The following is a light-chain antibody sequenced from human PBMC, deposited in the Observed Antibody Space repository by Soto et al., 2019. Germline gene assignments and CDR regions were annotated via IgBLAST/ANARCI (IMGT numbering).Light chain of an antibody. CDR2: GAY. J-gene: IGKJ1*01. Sequence: EIVLTQSPGTLFLSPGERATLSCRASQSVSSNLAWYQQKPGQAPRLLIYGAYTRATGIPARFSGSGSGTEFTLTISSMQSEEFAVYYCQQYNNWPRTCGQGTKVDIK. V-gene: IGKV3-15*01. CDR3: QQYNNWPRT. CDR1: QSVSSN.